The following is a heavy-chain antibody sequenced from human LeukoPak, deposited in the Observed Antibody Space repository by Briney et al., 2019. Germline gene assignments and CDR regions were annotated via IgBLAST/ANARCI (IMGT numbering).Heavy chain of an antibody. CDR1: GFTFSSYN. J-gene: IGHJ4*02. V-gene: IGHV3-48*02. CDR2: ISSSSSTI. D-gene: IGHD6-13*01. Sequence: GGSLRLSCAASGFTFSSYNMNWVRQAPGKGLEWVSYISSSSSTIYYADSVKGRFTISRDNAKNSLYLEMNSLRDEDTAVYYCARGVAAAGRLVDYWGQGTLVTVSS. CDR3: ARGVAAAGRLVDY.